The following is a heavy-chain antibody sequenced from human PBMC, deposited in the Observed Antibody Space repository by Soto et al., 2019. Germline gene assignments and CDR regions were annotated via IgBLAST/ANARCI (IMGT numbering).Heavy chain of an antibody. J-gene: IGHJ5*02. V-gene: IGHV1-46*01. CDR1: GYTFTSYY. CDR2: INPSGGST. CDR3: ARDRPPNSAAGSWGWFDP. Sequence: ASVKVSCKASGYTFTSYYMHWVRQAPGQGLEWMGIINPSGGSTSYAQKFQGRVTMTRDTSTSTVYMELSSLRSEDTAVYYCARDRPPNSAAGSWGWFDPWGQVTLFPAS. D-gene: IGHD6-13*01.